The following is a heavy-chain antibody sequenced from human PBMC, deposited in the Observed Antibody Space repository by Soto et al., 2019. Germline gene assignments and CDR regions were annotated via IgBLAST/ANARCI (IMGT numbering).Heavy chain of an antibody. CDR3: ARAQGSSTSLENYYYYYYGMDV. D-gene: IGHD2-2*01. J-gene: IGHJ6*02. Sequence: QVQLVQSGAEVKKPGSSVKVSCKASGGTFSSYAISWVRQAPGQGLEWMGGIIPISGTANYEQKFKGRVTITADESTSTAYMELSSLRAEDTAVYYCARAQGSSTSLENYYYYYYGMDVWGQGTTVTVSS. V-gene: IGHV1-69*01. CDR1: GGTFSSYA. CDR2: IIPISGTA.